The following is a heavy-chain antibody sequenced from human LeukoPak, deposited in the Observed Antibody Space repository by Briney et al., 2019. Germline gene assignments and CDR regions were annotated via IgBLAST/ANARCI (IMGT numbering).Heavy chain of an antibody. V-gene: IGHV4-59*01. CDR1: GGSISSYY. D-gene: IGHD3-22*01. CDR2: IYYSGST. J-gene: IGHJ6*03. CDR3: TRGSIAYYYMDV. Sequence: SETLSLTCTVSGGSISSYYWSWIRQPPGKGLEWIGNIYYSGSTNYNPSLKSRVTISVDTSKNQFSLKLSSVTAAGTAVYYSTRGSIAYYYMDVWGKGTTVTVSS.